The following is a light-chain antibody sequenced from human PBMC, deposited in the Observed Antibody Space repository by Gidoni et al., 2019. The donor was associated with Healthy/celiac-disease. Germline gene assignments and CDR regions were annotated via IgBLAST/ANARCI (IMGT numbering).Light chain of an antibody. CDR3: QQSYSTPYT. V-gene: IGKV1-39*01. CDR1: QSIISY. J-gene: IGKJ2*01. CDR2: AAS. Sequence: DIQMTQTPSSLSASVGDRVTITCRASQSIISYLNWYQQKPGKAPKLLIYAASSLQSGVPSRFSGSGSGTDFTLTISSLQPEDFATYYCQQSYSTPYTFGQXTKLEIK.